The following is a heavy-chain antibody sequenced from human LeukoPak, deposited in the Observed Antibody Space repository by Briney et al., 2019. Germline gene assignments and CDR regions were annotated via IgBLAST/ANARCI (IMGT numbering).Heavy chain of an antibody. Sequence: ASVNVSCRASGYTFTDYEMHWVRQAPGQGLEWMGWISPKSGDTNHAQKFQGRVTMTGDTSTRTVYMEVSRLRFDDTAVYYCARAYSDYLIGDYWGQGTLVTVSS. D-gene: IGHD4-11*01. CDR1: GYTFTDYE. CDR3: ARAYSDYLIGDY. V-gene: IGHV1-2*02. J-gene: IGHJ4*02. CDR2: ISPKSGDT.